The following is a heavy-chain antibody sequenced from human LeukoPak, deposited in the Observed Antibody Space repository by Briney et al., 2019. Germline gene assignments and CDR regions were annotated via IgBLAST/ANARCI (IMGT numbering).Heavy chain of an antibody. J-gene: IGHJ4*02. V-gene: IGHV1-69*06. CDR1: GGTFSSYA. D-gene: IGHD4-11*01. CDR3: ARSVGSWDYNPYYFDY. Sequence: SVKVSCKASGGTFSSYAISRVRQAPGQGLEWMGGIIPIFGTANYAQKFQGRVTITADKSTSTAYMELSSLRSEDTAVYYCARSVGSWDYNPYYFDYWGQGTLVTVSS. CDR2: IIPIFGTA.